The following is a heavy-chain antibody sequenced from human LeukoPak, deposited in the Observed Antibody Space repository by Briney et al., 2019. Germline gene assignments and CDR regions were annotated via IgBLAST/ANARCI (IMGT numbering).Heavy chain of an antibody. CDR1: GGSFSGYY. V-gene: IGHV4-34*01. CDR3: ARGSSTSIRHWFDP. J-gene: IGHJ5*02. CDR2: INHSGST. D-gene: IGHD2-2*01. Sequence: PSETLSLTCAVSGGSFSGYYWSWIRQPPGKGLEWIGEINHSGSTNYNPSLKRRVTISVDTSEDQFSLKLSSVTAEDTAVYYCARGSSTSIRHWFDPWGQGTLVTVSS.